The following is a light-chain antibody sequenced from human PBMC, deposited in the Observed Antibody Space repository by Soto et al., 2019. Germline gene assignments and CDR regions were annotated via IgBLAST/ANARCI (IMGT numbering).Light chain of an antibody. J-gene: IGKJ4*01. CDR3: QQRSNWPPS. CDR2: DAS. V-gene: IGKV3-11*01. Sequence: ETVLTQSPPTLSLSPGEGATLSCRASQSVSKYLAWYQQKPGQAPRLLIYDASTRATGIPARFSGSGSGTDFTLTISSLEPEDFAVYYCQQRSNWPPSFGGGTNVEIK. CDR1: QSVSKY.